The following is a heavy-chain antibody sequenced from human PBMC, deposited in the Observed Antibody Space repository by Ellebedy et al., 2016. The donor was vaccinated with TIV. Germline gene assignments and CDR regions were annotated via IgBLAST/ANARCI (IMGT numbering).Heavy chain of an antibody. CDR2: INHSGRT. J-gene: IGHJ4*02. CDR1: GGSFSDYF. D-gene: IGHD6-13*01. V-gene: IGHV4-34*01. CDR3: ATQTAAGIFFDY. Sequence: MPSETLSLTCAVYGGSFSDYFGSWIRQPPGKGLEWIGEINHSGRTNYNPSLKSRVTISVDTSKNQFSLKLSSVTAADTALYYCATQTAAGIFFDYWGQGTLVTVSS.